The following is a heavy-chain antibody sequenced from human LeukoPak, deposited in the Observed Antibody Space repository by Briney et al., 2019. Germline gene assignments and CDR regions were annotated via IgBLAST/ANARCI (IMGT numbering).Heavy chain of an antibody. J-gene: IGHJ4*02. V-gene: IGHV4-59*01. CDR2: IYYRGST. CDR1: GGSISDYY. D-gene: IGHD6-19*01. CDR3: ARSQWPPRFDY. Sequence: PSETLSLTCTVSGGSISDYYWTWIRQPPGKGLEWIGFIYYRGSTNYNSCLKSRVTMSVDASKSQFSLQLRSVTAADTAVYYCARSQWPPRFDYWGQGILVTVSS.